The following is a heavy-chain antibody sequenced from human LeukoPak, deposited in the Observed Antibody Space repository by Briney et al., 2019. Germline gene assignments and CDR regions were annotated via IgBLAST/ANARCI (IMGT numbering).Heavy chain of an antibody. CDR3: ARYYYGSGSYYNVAYFDY. CDR1: GGSISRYY. J-gene: IGHJ4*02. Sequence: SETLSLTCTVSGGSISRYYWRWIRQPPGKGLEWIGYIYYSGSTNYNPSLKSRVTISVDTSKTQFSLKLSSATAADTAVYYCARYYYGSGSYYNVAYFDYWGQGTLVTVSS. V-gene: IGHV4-59*01. D-gene: IGHD3-10*01. CDR2: IYYSGST.